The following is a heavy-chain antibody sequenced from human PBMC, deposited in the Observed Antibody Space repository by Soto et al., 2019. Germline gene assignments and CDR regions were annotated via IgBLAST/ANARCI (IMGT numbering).Heavy chain of an antibody. D-gene: IGHD6-19*01. CDR1: GFTFSSTG. CDR2: ISHDGGNK. V-gene: IGHV3-30*18. CDR3: AKDWGIAVAAH. Sequence: SLRLSCAASGFTFSSTGMHWVRQAPGKGLEWVAVISHDGGNKYYGDSVKGRFTISRDNSKNTLYLQMNSLRADDTAVYYRAKDWGIAVAAHWGQGTLVTVSS. J-gene: IGHJ4*02.